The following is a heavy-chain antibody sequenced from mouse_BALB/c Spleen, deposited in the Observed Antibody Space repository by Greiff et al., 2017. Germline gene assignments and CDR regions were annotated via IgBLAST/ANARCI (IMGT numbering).Heavy chain of an antibody. CDR2: IDPENGDT. Sequence: SGAELVRSGASVKLSCTASGFNIKDYYMHWVKQRPEQGLEWIGWIDPENGDTEYAPKFQGKATMTADTSSNTAYLQLSSLTSEDTAVYYCKVGTWFAYWGQGTLVTVSA. J-gene: IGHJ3*01. CDR1: GFNIKDYY. CDR3: KVGTWFAY. V-gene: IGHV14-4*02. D-gene: IGHD3-1*01.